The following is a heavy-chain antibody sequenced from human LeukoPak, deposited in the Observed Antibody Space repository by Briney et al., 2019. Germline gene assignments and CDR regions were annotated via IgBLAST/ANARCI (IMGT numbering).Heavy chain of an antibody. CDR2: IIPILGIA. CDR1: GGTFSSYT. CDR3: ARESGYEGGWFDP. V-gene: IGHV1-69*04. J-gene: IGHJ5*02. Sequence: SVKVSCKASGGTFSSYTISWVRQAPGQGLEWMGRIIPILGIANYAQKFQGRGTITADKSTSTAYMELSSLRSEDTAVYYCARESGYEGGWFDPWGQGTLVTVSS. D-gene: IGHD5-12*01.